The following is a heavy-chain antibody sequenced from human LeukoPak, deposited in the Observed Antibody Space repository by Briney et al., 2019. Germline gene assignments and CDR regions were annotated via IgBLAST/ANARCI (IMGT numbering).Heavy chain of an antibody. J-gene: IGHJ4*02. Sequence: EASVKVSCKASGYAFSNYSITWVRQAPGQGLEWMGWINAYNGDTEYAQKFQDRVTMTTDTSTSTAYMELRSLRSDDTAVYYCARAVGGLRFLEWFFDYWGQGTLVTVSS. CDR2: INAYNGDT. CDR3: ARAVGGLRFLEWFFDY. V-gene: IGHV1-18*01. CDR1: GYAFSNYS. D-gene: IGHD3-3*01.